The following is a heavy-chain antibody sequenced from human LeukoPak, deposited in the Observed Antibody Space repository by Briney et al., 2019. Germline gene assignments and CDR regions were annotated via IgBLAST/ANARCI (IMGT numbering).Heavy chain of an antibody. V-gene: IGHV3-30*18. CDR1: GFTFSSYG. CDR3: AKHRGYSYGSLGMDV. J-gene: IGHJ6*02. D-gene: IGHD5-18*01. Sequence: PGRSLRLSCAASGFTFSSYGMHWVRQAPGKGLEWVAVISYDGSNKYYADSVKGRFTISRDNSKNTLYLQMNSLRAEDTAVYYCAKHRGYSYGSLGMDVWGQGITVTVSS. CDR2: ISYDGSNK.